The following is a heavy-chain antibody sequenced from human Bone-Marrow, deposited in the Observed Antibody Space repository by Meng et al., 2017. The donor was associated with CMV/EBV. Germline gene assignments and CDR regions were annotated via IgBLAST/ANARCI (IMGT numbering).Heavy chain of an antibody. CDR1: GFTFSSYA. V-gene: IGHV3-30*04. CDR3: ARDDYRGLLEWSPLDY. Sequence: GGSLRLSFAASGFTFSSYAMHWVRQAPGKGLEWVAVISYDGSNKYYADSVKGRFTISRDNSKNTLYLQMNSLRAEDTAVYYCARDDYRGLLEWSPLDYWGQGTLVTVSS. CDR2: ISYDGSNK. D-gene: IGHD3-3*01. J-gene: IGHJ4*02.